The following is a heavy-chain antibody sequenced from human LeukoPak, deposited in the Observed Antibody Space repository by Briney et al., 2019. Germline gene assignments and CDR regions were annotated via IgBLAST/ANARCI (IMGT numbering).Heavy chain of an antibody. J-gene: IGHJ4*02. V-gene: IGHV5-51*01. D-gene: IGHD2-21*02. CDR2: IYPGDSET. Sequence: GESLKISCKGSGYSFTVNWIAWVRQMPGKGLEFMGIIYPGDSETTNSPSFQGQVTLSADKSISTAYLQWSSLKASDTAIYYCARILLTYCGGDCYSLDYWGQGTLVTVSS. CDR1: GYSFTVNW. CDR3: ARILLTYCGGDCYSLDY.